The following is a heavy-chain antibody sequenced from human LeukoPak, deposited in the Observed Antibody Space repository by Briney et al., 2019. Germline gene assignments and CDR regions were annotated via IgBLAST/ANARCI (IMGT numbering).Heavy chain of an antibody. J-gene: IGHJ4*02. V-gene: IGHV3-30-3*01. CDR1: GFTSRSYV. D-gene: IGHD1-26*01. Sequence: TGGSLRLSCVVSGFTSRSYVKHWVRQAPGKGLEWVAVISDDGSSKDYSDSVRGRVTISRDNSKNTVYLEMNSLRAEDTAVYYCAREWELRLFDYWGQGTLVTVSS. CDR2: ISDDGSSK. CDR3: AREWELRLFDY.